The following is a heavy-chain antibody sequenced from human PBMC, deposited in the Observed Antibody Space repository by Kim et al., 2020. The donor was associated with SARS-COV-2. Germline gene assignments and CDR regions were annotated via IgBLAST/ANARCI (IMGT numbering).Heavy chain of an antibody. CDR2: ISAYNGNT. CDR1: GYTFTSYG. CDR3: ARKGIAARLYYYYYGMDV. J-gene: IGHJ6*02. V-gene: IGHV1-18*01. D-gene: IGHD6-6*01. Sequence: ASVKVSCKASGYTFTSYGISWVRQAPGQGLEWMGWISAYNGNTNYAQKLQGRVTMTTDTSTSTAYMELRSLRSDDTAVYYCARKGIAARLYYYYYGMDVWGQGTTVTVSS.